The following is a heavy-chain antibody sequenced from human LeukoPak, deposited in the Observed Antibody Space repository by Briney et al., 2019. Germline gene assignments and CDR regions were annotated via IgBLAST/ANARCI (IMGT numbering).Heavy chain of an antibody. CDR1: GHSFTSYW. J-gene: IGHJ4*02. V-gene: IGHV5-51*01. D-gene: IGHD2-2*03. CDR2: IYPGDSDT. CDR3: ARRSGYCSSTSCFLGFDY. Sequence: GESLKISCKGSGHSFTSYWIGWVRQMPGKGLEWMGIIYPGDSDTRYSPSFQGQVTISADKSISTAYLQWSSLKASDTAMYHCARRSGYCSSTSCFLGFDYWGQGTLVTVSS.